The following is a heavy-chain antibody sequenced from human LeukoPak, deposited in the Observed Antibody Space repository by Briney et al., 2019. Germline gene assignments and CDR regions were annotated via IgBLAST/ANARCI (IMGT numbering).Heavy chain of an antibody. CDR2: IYYTGST. D-gene: IGHD3-22*01. CDR1: GGSISSYY. J-gene: IGHJ4*02. V-gene: IGHV4-59*12. CDR3: ARGGYDSSGYYIYYFDY. Sequence: SETLSLTCTVSGGSISSYYWSWVRQPPGKGLEWMGYIYYTGSTNYSPSLKSRITISVDTSKNQFSLKLSSVTAADTAVYYCARGGYDSSGYYIYYFDYWGQGTLVTVSS.